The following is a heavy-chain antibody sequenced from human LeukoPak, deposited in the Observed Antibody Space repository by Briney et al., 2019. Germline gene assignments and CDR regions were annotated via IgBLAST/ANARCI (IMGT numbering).Heavy chain of an antibody. CDR3: GYDMDV. J-gene: IGHJ6*02. CDR1: GFTFSSSW. V-gene: IGHV3-7*03. Sequence: GGSLRLSCAASGFTFSSSWMSWVRQAPGKGLEWVANIKPDGSEEYYVDSVKGRFTISRDNAKNSQYLQMSSLRAEDTAIYYRGYDMDVWGQGTTVTVSS. CDR2: IKPDGSEE.